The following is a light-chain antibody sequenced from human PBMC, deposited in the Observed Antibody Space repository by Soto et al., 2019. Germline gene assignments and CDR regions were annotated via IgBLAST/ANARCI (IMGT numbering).Light chain of an antibody. Sequence: AIRMTQSPSSFSASTGDRVTITCRASQGISSYLAWYQQKPGKAPKLLIYAASTSQSGVPSRFSGSGSGTDFTLTISCLQSEDFATYYCQQYYSYPAYTFGQGTKLEIK. CDR3: QQYYSYPAYT. V-gene: IGKV1-8*01. CDR1: QGISSY. CDR2: AAS. J-gene: IGKJ2*01.